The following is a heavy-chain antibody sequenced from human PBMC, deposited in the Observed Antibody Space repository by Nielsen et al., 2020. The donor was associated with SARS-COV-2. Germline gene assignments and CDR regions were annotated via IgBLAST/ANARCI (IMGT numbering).Heavy chain of an antibody. CDR3: AKGPGYGDY. Sequence: GGSLRLSCAASGFTFDDYAMHWVRQAPGKGLEWVSGISWNSGSIGYADSVKGRFTISRDNAKNSLYLQMNSLRAEDTALYYCAKGPGYGDYWGQGTLVTVSS. CDR1: GFTFDDYA. CDR2: ISWNSGSI. J-gene: IGHJ4*02. V-gene: IGHV3-9*01. D-gene: IGHD5-12*01.